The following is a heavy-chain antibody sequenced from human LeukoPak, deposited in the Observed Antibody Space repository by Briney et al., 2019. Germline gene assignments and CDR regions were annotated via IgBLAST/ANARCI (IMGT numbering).Heavy chain of an antibody. CDR3: ARRSYSHWYFDL. J-gene: IGHJ2*01. CDR1: GYTFTGYY. CDR2: INPNSGGT. Sequence: ASVKVSCKASGYTFTGYYMHWVRQAPGQGLEWMGRINPNSGGTNYAQKFQGRVTMTRDTSISTAYMELSSLRSDDTAVYYCARRSYSHWYFDLWGRGTLVTVSS. D-gene: IGHD2-21*01. V-gene: IGHV1-2*06.